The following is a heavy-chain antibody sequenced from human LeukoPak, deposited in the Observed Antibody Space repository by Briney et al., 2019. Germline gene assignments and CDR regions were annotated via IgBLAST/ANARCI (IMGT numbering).Heavy chain of an antibody. Sequence: GASVKVSCKASGYTFTSYDINWVRQATGQGLEWMGWMNPNTGNTGYAQKFQGRFTMTRNTSITTAYMELSGLRSEDTSVYYCASESWGIAVAGISSSKGWFDPWGQGTLVTVSS. J-gene: IGHJ5*02. V-gene: IGHV1-8*01. CDR2: MNPNTGNT. CDR3: ASESWGIAVAGISSSKGWFDP. D-gene: IGHD6-19*01. CDR1: GYTFTSYD.